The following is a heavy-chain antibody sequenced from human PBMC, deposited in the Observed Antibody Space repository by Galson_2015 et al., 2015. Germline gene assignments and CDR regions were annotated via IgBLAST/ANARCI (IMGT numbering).Heavy chain of an antibody. CDR3: ARESVWGYGSGSTILDY. V-gene: IGHV4-31*03. CDR1: GGSISSGGYY. J-gene: IGHJ4*02. Sequence: TLSLTCTVSGGSISSGGYYWSWIRQHPGKGLEWIGYIYYSGSAYYNPSLKSRVTISVDTSKNQLSLKLSSVTAADTAVYYCARESVWGYGSGSTILDYWGQGTLVTVSS. CDR2: IYYSGSA. D-gene: IGHD3-10*01.